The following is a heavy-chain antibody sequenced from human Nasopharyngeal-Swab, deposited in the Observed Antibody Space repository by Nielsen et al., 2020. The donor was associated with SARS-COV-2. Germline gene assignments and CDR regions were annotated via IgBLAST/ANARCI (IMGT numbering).Heavy chain of an antibody. Sequence: ASVKVSCKASGYTFTSYYMHWVRQAPGQGLEWMGIINPSGGSTSYAQKLQGRVTMTRDTSTSTVYMELSSLRSEDTAVYYCARGFIVATIFHYYYYMDVWGKGTTVTVSS. CDR1: GYTFTSYY. J-gene: IGHJ6*03. CDR2: INPSGGST. V-gene: IGHV1-46*01. CDR3: ARGFIVATIFHYYYYMDV. D-gene: IGHD5-12*01.